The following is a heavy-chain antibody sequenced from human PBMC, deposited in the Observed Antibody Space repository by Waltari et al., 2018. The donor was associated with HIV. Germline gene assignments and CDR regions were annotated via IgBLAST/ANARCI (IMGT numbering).Heavy chain of an antibody. V-gene: IGHV1-2*06. J-gene: IGHJ3*01. CDR3: ARTYFFDYADYYSPAFDL. CDR2: INPRSGGT. CDR1: GYTFAAYY. Sequence: QAHLIQSGTQVKTPGASVRDSCLYSGYTFAAYYMHWLRQSPGEGLEWLGRINPRSGGTNYVPKFQGRVLMTLNISLNVAYLDLRDLTSDDTAVYFCARTYFFDYADYYSPAFDLWGQGTTVVVSS. D-gene: IGHD4-17*01.